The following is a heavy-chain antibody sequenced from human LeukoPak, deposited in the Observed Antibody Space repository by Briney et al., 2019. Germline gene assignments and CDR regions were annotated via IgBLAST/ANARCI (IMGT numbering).Heavy chain of an antibody. J-gene: IGHJ4*02. CDR1: GYTFTSYD. V-gene: IGHV1-8*01. CDR2: MNPNSGNT. CDR3: ARKMHLYGSGSYFVY. D-gene: IGHD3-10*01. Sequence: ASVKVSCKASGYTFTSYDINWVRQATGQGLEWMGWMNPNSGNTGYAQKFQGRVTMTRNTSISTANMELSSLRSEDTAVYYCARKMHLYGSGSYFVYWGQGTLVTVSP.